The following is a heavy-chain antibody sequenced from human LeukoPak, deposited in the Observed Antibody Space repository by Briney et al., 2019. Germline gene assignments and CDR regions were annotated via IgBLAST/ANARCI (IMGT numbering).Heavy chain of an antibody. V-gene: IGHV1-69*05. J-gene: IGHJ4*02. D-gene: IGHD6-19*01. CDR2: IIPTFGTA. CDR3: PRGRTAGRSAGLDDY. CDR1: GGTFSSYA. Sequence: SSVTVSCQASGGTFSSYAIRWVRQAPGPGLEWMGRIIPTFGTANYAQKFQGRVTITTDESTSTAYMALSSLPSEATPVQNWPRGRTAGRSAGLDDYWGQGTLVTVSS.